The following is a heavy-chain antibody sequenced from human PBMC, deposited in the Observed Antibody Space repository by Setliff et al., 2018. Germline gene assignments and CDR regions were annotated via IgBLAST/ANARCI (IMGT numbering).Heavy chain of an antibody. Sequence: PSETLSLTCTVYGGSFSDYYWGWIRQSPGKRPEWIAEINQSGNTNYNPSLNSRVSVSVDTPTNQFSLKVFSVTAADTAVYYSRFWSSYYKNDYWAQGTLVTVSS. CDR1: GGSFSDYY. CDR2: INQSGNT. J-gene: IGHJ4*02. D-gene: IGHD3-3*01. CDR3: RFWSSYYKNDY. V-gene: IGHV4-34*01.